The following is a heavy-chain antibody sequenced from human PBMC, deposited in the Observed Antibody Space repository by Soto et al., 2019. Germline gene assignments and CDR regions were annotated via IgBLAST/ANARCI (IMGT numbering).Heavy chain of an antibody. CDR2: IYYSGST. D-gene: IGHD5-12*01. CDR1: GGSISSYY. Sequence: SETLSLTCTVSGGSISSYYWSWIRQPPGKGLEWIGYIYYSGSTNYNPSLKSRVTISVDTSKNQFSLKLGSVTAADTAVYYCAGQSMVATLFRQYYYYGMDVWGQGTTVTVSS. CDR3: AGQSMVATLFRQYYYYGMDV. V-gene: IGHV4-59*01. J-gene: IGHJ6*02.